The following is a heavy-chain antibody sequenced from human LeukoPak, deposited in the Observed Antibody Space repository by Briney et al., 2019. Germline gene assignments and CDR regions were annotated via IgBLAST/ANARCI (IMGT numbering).Heavy chain of an antibody. CDR1: GFTFSSYA. CDR2: ISGSGGST. D-gene: IGHD4/OR15-4a*01. Sequence: PGGSLRLSCAASGFTFSSYAMSWVRQAPGKGLEWVSAISGSGGSTYYADSVKGRFTISRDNSKNTLYLQMNSLRAEDTAVYYCATGGLWPTAANAFDIWGQGTMVTVSS. J-gene: IGHJ3*02. CDR3: ATGGLWPTAANAFDI. V-gene: IGHV3-23*01.